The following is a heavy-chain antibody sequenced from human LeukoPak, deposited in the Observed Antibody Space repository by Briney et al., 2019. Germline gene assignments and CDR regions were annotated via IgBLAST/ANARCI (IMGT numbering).Heavy chain of an antibody. J-gene: IGHJ4*02. CDR2: MNPNSGNT. D-gene: IGHD1-26*01. Sequence: AAVKVSCKASGYTFTRYEINWVRQATGQGLEWMGWMNPNSGNTGYAQKFQGRVTMTRNTSISTAYMELSSLRSEDTAVYYCARGRVGATAYSVYWGQGTLVTVSS. V-gene: IGHV1-8*01. CDR3: ARGRVGATAYSVY. CDR1: GYTFTRYE.